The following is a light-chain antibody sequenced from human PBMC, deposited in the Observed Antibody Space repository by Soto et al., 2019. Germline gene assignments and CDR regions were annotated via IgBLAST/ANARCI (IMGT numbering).Light chain of an antibody. CDR2: EVS. CDR3: SSYTSSSTLV. Sequence: QSVLTQPACVSGSPGQSITISCTGTSSDVGGYNYVSWYQQHPGKAPKVVIYEVSNRPSWISNRFSGSKSGNTASLTISGLQAEDEADYYCSSYTSSSTLVFGGGTKLTVL. CDR1: SSDVGGYNY. J-gene: IGLJ2*01. V-gene: IGLV2-14*01.